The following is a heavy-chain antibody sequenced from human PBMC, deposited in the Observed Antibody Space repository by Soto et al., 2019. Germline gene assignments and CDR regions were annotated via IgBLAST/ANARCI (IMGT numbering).Heavy chain of an antibody. CDR1: GFTFSSYW. Sequence: EVQLVESGGGLVQPGGSLRLSCAASGFTFSSYWMHWVRQAPGKGLVWVSRINSAGSSTNYADSVKGRFTISRDNAENTLTLQMNSLRAEDTAVYYCARENSSSGRYFDFWGQGTLVTVSS. CDR3: ARENSSSGRYFDF. CDR2: INSAGSST. D-gene: IGHD6-6*01. J-gene: IGHJ4*02. V-gene: IGHV3-74*01.